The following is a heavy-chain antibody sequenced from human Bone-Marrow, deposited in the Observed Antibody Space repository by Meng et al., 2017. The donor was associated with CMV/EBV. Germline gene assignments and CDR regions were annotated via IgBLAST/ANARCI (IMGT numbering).Heavy chain of an antibody. V-gene: IGHV3-66*02. J-gene: IGHJ4*02. CDR3: ARNLKAVALDY. Sequence: GESLKISCAASGFTVNSNYLNWVRQAPGKGLEWVSVIYTDGSTFYADSVKGRFAISRDNSKNTLYLQMNSLRVEDTAVYYCARNLKAVALDYWGQGTLVTVSS. CDR1: GFTVNSNY. D-gene: IGHD6-19*01. CDR2: IYTDGST.